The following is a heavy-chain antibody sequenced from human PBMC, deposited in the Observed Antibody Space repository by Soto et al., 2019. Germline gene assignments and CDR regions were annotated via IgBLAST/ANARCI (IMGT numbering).Heavy chain of an antibody. CDR3: ASRYCSSTSCYAAADAFDI. CDR1: GFTVSSNY. CDR2: IYSGGST. D-gene: IGHD2-2*01. Sequence: GGSLRLSCAASGFTVSSNYMSWVRQAPGKGLEWVSVIYSGGSTYYADSVKGRFTISRHNSKNTLYLQMNSLRAEDTAVYYCASRYCSSTSCYAAADAFDIWGQGTMVTVSS. J-gene: IGHJ3*02. V-gene: IGHV3-53*04.